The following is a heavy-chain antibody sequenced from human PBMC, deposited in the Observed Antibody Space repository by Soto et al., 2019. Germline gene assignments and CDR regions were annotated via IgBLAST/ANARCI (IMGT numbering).Heavy chain of an antibody. Sequence: GRSLRLSWAACGFTFTHTVMTWARQSPGKGLEWVSSINANGANTFYADSMKGRFTISRDNSKSTLYLQMSSLRAEDTAMYYCAKDLNGGYRSFDYWGQGTRVTVSS. V-gene: IGHV3-23*01. CDR2: INANGANT. CDR1: GFTFTHTV. J-gene: IGHJ4*02. D-gene: IGHD5-12*01. CDR3: AKDLNGGYRSFDY.